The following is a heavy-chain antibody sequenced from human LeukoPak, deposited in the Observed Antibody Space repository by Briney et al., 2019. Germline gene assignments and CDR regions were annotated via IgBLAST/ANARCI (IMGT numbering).Heavy chain of an antibody. D-gene: IGHD4-17*01. V-gene: IGHV4-30-4*01. J-gene: IGHJ1*01. CDR3: ARVNDYGDYVYFQH. Sequence: SQTLSLTCSVSGGSISRSDYYWSWIRQPPGKGLEWIGCIYYSGSTYYNPSLKSRVTISVDTSKNQFSLKLSSVTAADTAVYYCARVNDYGDYVYFQHWGQGTLVTVSS. CDR1: GGSISRSDYY. CDR2: IYYSGST.